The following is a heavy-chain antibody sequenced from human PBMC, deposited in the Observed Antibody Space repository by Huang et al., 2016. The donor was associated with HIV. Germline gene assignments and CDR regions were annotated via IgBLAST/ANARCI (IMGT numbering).Heavy chain of an antibody. CDR3: ARDHHDFWRGYRRMYFFDH. J-gene: IGHJ4*02. Sequence: QVQLQESGPGLVKPSETLSLTCTVSGGSISTHYWSWIRQPPGKGLEWIGSIDYSGSTNHSPSRKSRVTILLDTAQNQFSLRVSSVTAADTAMYDCARDHHDFWRGYRRMYFFDHWGQGTLVTVSS. CDR2: IDYSGST. CDR1: GGSISTHY. D-gene: IGHD3-3*01. V-gene: IGHV4-59*11.